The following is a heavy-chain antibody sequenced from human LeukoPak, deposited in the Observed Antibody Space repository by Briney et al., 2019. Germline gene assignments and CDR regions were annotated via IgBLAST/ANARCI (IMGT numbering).Heavy chain of an antibody. CDR2: IYYSGST. J-gene: IGHJ4*03. D-gene: IGHD3-10*01. CDR1: GGSISSYY. CDR3: ARGGGFGAYFDY. Sequence: PSETLSPTCTVSGGSISSYYWSWSRQPPGKGLEWIGYIYYSGSTNYNPSLKSRVTISVDTSKNQFSLKLSSVTAADTAVYYCARGGGFGAYFDYWGPGTLGTVSS. V-gene: IGHV4-59*01.